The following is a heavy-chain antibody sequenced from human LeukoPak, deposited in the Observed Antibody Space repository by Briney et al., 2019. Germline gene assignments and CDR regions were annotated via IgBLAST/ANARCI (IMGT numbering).Heavy chain of an antibody. V-gene: IGHV1-69*04. D-gene: IGHD3-3*01. J-gene: IGHJ5*02. CDR2: IIPILGIA. Sequence: SVKVSCKASGGTFSIYAISWVRQAPGQGLEWMGRIIPILGIANYSQKFQGRVTITADKSTSTAYMELSSLRSEDTAVYYCARVGLTYYDFWSGYGWFAPWGQGTLVTVSS. CDR3: ARVGLTYYDFWSGYGWFAP. CDR1: GGTFSIYA.